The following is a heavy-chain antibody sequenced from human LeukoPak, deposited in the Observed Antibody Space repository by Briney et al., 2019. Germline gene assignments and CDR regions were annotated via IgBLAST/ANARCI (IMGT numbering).Heavy chain of an antibody. D-gene: IGHD6-13*01. Sequence: ASVKVSCKTSGYTFTGYYMHWVRQAPGQGLEWMGWINPNSGGTNYAQKFQGRVTMTRDTSISTAYMELSRLRSDDTAVYYCAREAAAAGENYFDYWGQGTLVTVSS. CDR1: GYTFTGYY. V-gene: IGHV1-2*02. CDR3: AREAAAAGENYFDY. CDR2: INPNSGGT. J-gene: IGHJ4*02.